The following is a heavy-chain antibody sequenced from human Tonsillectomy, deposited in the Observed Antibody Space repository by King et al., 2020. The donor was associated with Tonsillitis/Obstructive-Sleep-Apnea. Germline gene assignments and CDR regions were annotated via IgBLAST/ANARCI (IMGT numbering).Heavy chain of an antibody. D-gene: IGHD1/OR15-1a*01. Sequence: VQLVESGGGLVQPGGSLRLSCAAPGFTFSIYEMNWVRQAPGKGLEWISYISSSESTKYYADSVKGRFTISRDNAKNSLYLQLNSLRVEDTAVYYCAREPENNYGMDVWGQGTTITVSS. CDR3: AREPENNYGMDV. CDR1: GFTFSIYE. CDR2: ISSSESTK. V-gene: IGHV3-48*03. J-gene: IGHJ6*02.